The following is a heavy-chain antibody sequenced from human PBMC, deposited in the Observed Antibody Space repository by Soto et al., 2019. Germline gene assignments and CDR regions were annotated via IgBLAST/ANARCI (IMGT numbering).Heavy chain of an antibody. D-gene: IGHD3-10*01. J-gene: IGHJ4*02. CDR2: IYYSGST. CDR3: ARAPRGNYGYPSYFDY. Sequence: SETLSLTCTVSGGSISDDTYYWGWIRQPPGKGLEWIGSIYYSGSTYYNPSLKSRVTISVDTSKNQFSLKLSSVTAADTAVYYCARAPRGNYGYPSYFDYWGQGTLVTVSS. V-gene: IGHV4-39*07. CDR1: GGSISDDTYY.